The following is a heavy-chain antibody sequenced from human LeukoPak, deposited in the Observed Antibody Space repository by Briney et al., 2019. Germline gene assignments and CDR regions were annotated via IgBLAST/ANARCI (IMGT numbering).Heavy chain of an antibody. CDR2: ISYDGSNK. CDR1: GFTFSSYG. D-gene: IGHD2-15*01. V-gene: IGHV3-30*03. Sequence: PGGSLRLSCAASGFTFSSYGMHWVRQAPGKGLEWVAVISYDGSNKYYADSVKGRFTISRDNSKNTLYLQMNSLRAEDTAVYYCAVSGHLDYWGQGTLVTVSS. J-gene: IGHJ4*02. CDR3: AVSGHLDY.